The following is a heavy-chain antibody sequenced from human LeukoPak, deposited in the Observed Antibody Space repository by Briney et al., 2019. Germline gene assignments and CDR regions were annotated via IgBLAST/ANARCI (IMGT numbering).Heavy chain of an antibody. CDR3: ARDSGSGWYTLDY. J-gene: IGHJ4*02. CDR1: GFTFSSYR. D-gene: IGHD6-19*01. Sequence: GGSLRLSCAASGFTFSSYRMNWVRQTPGKGLEWVSSISDSSNYIYYADSVKGRFIISRDNAQNSLYLQMSSLRAEDSAMYYCARDSGSGWYTLDYWGQGSLVTVSS. V-gene: IGHV3-21*01. CDR2: ISDSSNYI.